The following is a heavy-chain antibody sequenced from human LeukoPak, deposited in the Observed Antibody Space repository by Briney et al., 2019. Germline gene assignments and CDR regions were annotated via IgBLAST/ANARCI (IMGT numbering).Heavy chain of an antibody. CDR1: GGSISSSSYY. Sequence: PSETLSLTCTVSGGSISSSSYYWGWIRQPPGKGLEWIGSIYYTGSTYYNPSLKSRVTISVDTSKNQFSLKLSSVTAADTAVYYCARDGPTISRGEDYYYGMDVWGQGTTVTVSS. CDR3: ARDGPTISRGEDYYYGMDV. D-gene: IGHD3-3*01. V-gene: IGHV4-39*07. J-gene: IGHJ6*02. CDR2: IYYTGST.